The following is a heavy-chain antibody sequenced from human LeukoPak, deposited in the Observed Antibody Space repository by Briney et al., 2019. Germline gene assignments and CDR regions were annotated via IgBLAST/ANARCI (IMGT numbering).Heavy chain of an antibody. CDR3: ARNIAAASRGAFDI. Sequence: SETLSLTCTVSGGSISSYYWSWIRQPPGKGLEWIGYIYYSGSTNYSPSLKSRVTISVDTSKNQFSLKLSSVTAADTAVYYCARNIAAASRGAFDIWGQGTMVTVSS. D-gene: IGHD6-13*01. J-gene: IGHJ3*02. CDR1: GGSISSYY. CDR2: IYYSGST. V-gene: IGHV4-59*08.